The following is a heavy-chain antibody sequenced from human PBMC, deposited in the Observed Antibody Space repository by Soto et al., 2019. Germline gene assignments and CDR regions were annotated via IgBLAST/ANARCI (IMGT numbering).Heavy chain of an antibody. V-gene: IGHV4-39*01. CDR2: IYYSGST. CDR3: ARRDGYNKSDAFDI. J-gene: IGHJ3*02. CDR1: SFSIGSSTHV. D-gene: IGHD5-12*01. Sequence: SGAQSLTSNTYSFSIGSSTHVSGWIRQPPGKGLEWIGSIYYSGSTYYNPSLKSRVTISVDTSKNQFSLKLSSVTAADTAVYYCARRDGYNKSDAFDIWGQGTMVT.